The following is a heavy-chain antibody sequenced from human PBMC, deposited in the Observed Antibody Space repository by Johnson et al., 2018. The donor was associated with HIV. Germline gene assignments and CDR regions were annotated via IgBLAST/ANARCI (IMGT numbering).Heavy chain of an antibody. J-gene: IGHJ3*02. Sequence: VQLVESGGGLVQPGGSLRLSCAASGFTFSSYWMSWVRQAPGKGLEWVANIKQDGSEKYYVDSVKGRFTIYRDKAKNTLYLQMNSLRAEDTAVYYCARASLEWLLSLVPLGAFDIWGQGTMVTVSS. CDR3: ARASLEWLLSLVPLGAFDI. CDR2: IKQDGSEK. CDR1: GFTFSSYW. D-gene: IGHD3-3*01. V-gene: IGHV3-7*01.